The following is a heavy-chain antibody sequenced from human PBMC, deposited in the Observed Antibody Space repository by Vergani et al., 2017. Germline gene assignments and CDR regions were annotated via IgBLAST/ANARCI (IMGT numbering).Heavy chain of an antibody. Sequence: QVQLQESGSGLVKPSETLSLTCTVSGYSISSGYYWGWIRQPPRKGLEWIGSIYHSGSTYYNPSLKSRVTISVDTFKNQFSLKLSSVTAADTAVYYCARMLSYYYYGMDVWGQGTTVTVSS. CDR3: ARMLSYYYYGMDV. CDR1: GYSISSGYY. V-gene: IGHV4-38-2*02. CDR2: IYHSGST. D-gene: IGHD3-10*02. J-gene: IGHJ6*02.